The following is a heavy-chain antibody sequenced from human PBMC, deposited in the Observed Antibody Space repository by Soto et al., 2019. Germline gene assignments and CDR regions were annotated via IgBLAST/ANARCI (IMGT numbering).Heavy chain of an antibody. CDR2: IYYSGST. V-gene: IGHV4-39*01. CDR3: ARHGGPSRTGTGFHY. D-gene: IGHD1-1*01. Sequence: PSETLSLTCTVSGDSISSSSYLWGWIRQPPGKGLEWIGSIYYSGSTYHHPSLETRVTISVDTAKNQFSLKLSSVTAADTAVYYCARHGGPSRTGTGFHYGGQGTLVTVSS. CDR1: GDSISSSSYL. J-gene: IGHJ4*02.